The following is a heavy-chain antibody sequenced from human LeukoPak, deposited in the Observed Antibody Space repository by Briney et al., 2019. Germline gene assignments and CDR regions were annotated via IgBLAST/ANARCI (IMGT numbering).Heavy chain of an antibody. Sequence: ASVKVSCKASGGTFSSYAISWVRQAPGQGLEWMGGIIPIFGTANYAQKFQGRVTITADESTSTAYVELSSLRSEDTAVYYCARVLGGGSYYYGSGSFDPWGQGTLVTVSS. CDR1: GGTFSSYA. V-gene: IGHV1-69*13. J-gene: IGHJ5*02. D-gene: IGHD3-10*01. CDR2: IIPIFGTA. CDR3: ARVLGGGSYYYGSGSFDP.